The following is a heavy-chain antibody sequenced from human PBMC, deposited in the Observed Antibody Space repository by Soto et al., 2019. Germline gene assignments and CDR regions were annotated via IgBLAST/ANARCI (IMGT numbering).Heavy chain of an antibody. CDR1: GFTFSSYA. V-gene: IGHV3-23*01. CDR3: AKHSGSYFSAFDI. J-gene: IGHJ3*02. D-gene: IGHD1-26*01. Sequence: LRLSCAASGFTFSSYAMSWVRQAPGKGLEWVSAISGSGGSTYYADSVKGRFTISRDNSKNTLYLQMNSLRAEDTAVYYCAKHSGSYFSAFDIWGQGTMVTVSS. CDR2: ISGSGGST.